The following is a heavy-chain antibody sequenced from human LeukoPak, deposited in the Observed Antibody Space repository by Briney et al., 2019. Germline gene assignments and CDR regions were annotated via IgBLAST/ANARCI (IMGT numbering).Heavy chain of an antibody. V-gene: IGHV3-33*01. CDR3: ARDRYSSAWYEE. Sequence: GRSLRLSCAASGLTLSNSGMHWVRQAPGKGLEWVAAISYDGNNKYYADSVKGRFTISRDNAKNTLYLQMNSLRAEDTAVYYCARDRYSSAWYEEWGQGTLVTVSS. CDR1: GLTLSNSG. J-gene: IGHJ4*02. CDR2: ISYDGNNK. D-gene: IGHD6-19*01.